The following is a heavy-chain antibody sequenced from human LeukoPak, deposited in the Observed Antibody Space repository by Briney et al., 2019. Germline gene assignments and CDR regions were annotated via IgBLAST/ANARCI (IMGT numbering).Heavy chain of an antibody. Sequence: PGGSLRLSCAVSGFTFSSYGMHWVRQAPGKGLEWVAVIWYDGSNKYYADSVKGRFTISRDNSKNRLYLQMNSLRAEDTAVYYCARDPLTIFGVYDGMDVWGQGTTVTVSS. CDR1: GFTFSSYG. V-gene: IGHV3-33*01. J-gene: IGHJ6*02. CDR3: ARDPLTIFGVYDGMDV. CDR2: IWYDGSNK. D-gene: IGHD3-3*01.